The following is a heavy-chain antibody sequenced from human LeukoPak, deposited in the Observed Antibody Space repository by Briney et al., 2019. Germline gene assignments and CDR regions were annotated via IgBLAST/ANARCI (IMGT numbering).Heavy chain of an antibody. CDR1: GFTFSSYG. V-gene: IGHV3-33*01. J-gene: IGHJ3*02. Sequence: GGFLRLSCAASGFTFSSYGMHWVRQAPGKGLEWVAVIWYDGSNKYYADSVKGRFTISRDNSKNTLYLQMNSLRAEDTAVYYCARDRFTVRYAFDIWGQGTMVTVSS. CDR2: IWYDGSNK. D-gene: IGHD3-10*01. CDR3: ARDRFTVRYAFDI.